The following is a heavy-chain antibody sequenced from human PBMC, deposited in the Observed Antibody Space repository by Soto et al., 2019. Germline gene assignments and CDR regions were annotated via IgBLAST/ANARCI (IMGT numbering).Heavy chain of an antibody. CDR3: AGARKDNWLYYFDY. CDR2: IYYSGST. CDR1: GGSISSGGYY. Sequence: QVQLQESGPGLVKPSQTLSLPCTVSGGSISSGGYYWSWIRQQPGKGLEWIGYIYYSGSTHYNPSLKGRVTISIATSTNPFALKLSSVPAADTAVYYCAGARKDNWLYYFDYWGQGTLVTVSS. J-gene: IGHJ4*02. D-gene: IGHD1-1*01. V-gene: IGHV4-31*03.